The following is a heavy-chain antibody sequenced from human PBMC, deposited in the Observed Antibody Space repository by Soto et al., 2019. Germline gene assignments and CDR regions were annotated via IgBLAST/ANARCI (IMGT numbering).Heavy chain of an antibody. D-gene: IGHD4-17*01. J-gene: IGHJ2*01. CDR3: ARLNTGWYFDL. Sequence: GGSLRLSCAASGFTFSNFGMHWVRQAPGKGLEWVAVIWYDGSNEYYPDSVKGRFTISRDNSKNTLYLQMNSLRAEDTAVYYCARLNTGWYFDLWGRGTLVNVSS. CDR1: GFTFSNFG. V-gene: IGHV3-33*01. CDR2: IWYDGSNE.